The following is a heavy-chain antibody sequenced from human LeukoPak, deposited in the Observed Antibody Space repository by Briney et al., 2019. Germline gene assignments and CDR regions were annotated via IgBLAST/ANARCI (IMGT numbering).Heavy chain of an antibody. CDR2: ISSSSYI. J-gene: IGHJ4*02. CDR3: ARDLSVVVPAAILNY. D-gene: IGHD2-2*02. Sequence: GGSLRLSCAASGFTFSSYSMNWVCQAPGKGLEWVSSISSSSYIYYADSVKGRFTISRDNAKNSLYLQMNSLRAEDTAVYYCARDLSVVVPAAILNYWGQGTLVTVSS. CDR1: GFTFSSYS. V-gene: IGHV3-21*01.